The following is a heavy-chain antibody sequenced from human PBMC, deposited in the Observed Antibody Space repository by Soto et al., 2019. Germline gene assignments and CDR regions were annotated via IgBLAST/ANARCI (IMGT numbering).Heavy chain of an antibody. V-gene: IGHV4-39*01. CDR3: ARHPSDFWFDP. Sequence: PSETMSVTSTVAGGYIRSSSYFWGWIRQPPGKGLEWIGSIYYSGSTYYNPSLKSRVTVSVDTSKNQFSLKLSSVTAADTAVYYCARHPSDFWFDPWGQGTLVTVS. CDR1: GGYIRSSSYF. J-gene: IGHJ5*02. D-gene: IGHD2-21*02. CDR2: IYYSGST.